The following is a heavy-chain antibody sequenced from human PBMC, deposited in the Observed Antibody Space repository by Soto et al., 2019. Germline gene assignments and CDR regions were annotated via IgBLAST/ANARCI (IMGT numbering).Heavy chain of an antibody. CDR2: IYPSDSDT. D-gene: IGHD3-22*01. Sequence: PVESLKISCSGSGYSFANYWIGWVRQMPGKGLEWMGIIYPSDSDTRYSPSFQGQVTISADKSISTAYLQWNSLKASDTAMYFCARGDSSDYSTTTPADYWGQGTLVTVSS. CDR1: GYSFANYW. V-gene: IGHV5-51*01. CDR3: ARGDSSDYSTTTPADY. J-gene: IGHJ4*02.